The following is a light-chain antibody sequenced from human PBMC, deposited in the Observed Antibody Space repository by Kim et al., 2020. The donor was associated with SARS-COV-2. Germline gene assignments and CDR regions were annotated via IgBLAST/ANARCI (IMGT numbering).Light chain of an antibody. V-gene: IGLV1-51*01. CDR3: GTWDTSLSAVV. CDR2: DSN. CDR1: VSNVGDNY. Sequence: GQKVTSSGSGSVSNVGDNYVSWYQQLPGTAHNLLLYDSNRRPSGIPDLFSGSKSGTSATLGITGLQTGDEADYYCGTWDTSLSAVVFGGGTQLTVL. J-gene: IGLJ3*02.